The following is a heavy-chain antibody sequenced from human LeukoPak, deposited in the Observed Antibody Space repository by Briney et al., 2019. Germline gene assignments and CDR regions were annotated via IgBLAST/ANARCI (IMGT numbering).Heavy chain of an antibody. J-gene: IGHJ3*02. D-gene: IGHD3-10*01. Sequence: ASVKVCCEASGGTFGGSSINWVRQAPGQGLEWMGRIIPLFHKADYTQKFQDRVTITADKSTNTVYMELSRLTFGDTGVFYCARVLHRDFGGGGFDIWGQGTTVTVSS. V-gene: IGHV1-69*04. CDR2: IIPLFHKA. CDR1: GGTFGGSS. CDR3: ARVLHRDFGGGGFDI.